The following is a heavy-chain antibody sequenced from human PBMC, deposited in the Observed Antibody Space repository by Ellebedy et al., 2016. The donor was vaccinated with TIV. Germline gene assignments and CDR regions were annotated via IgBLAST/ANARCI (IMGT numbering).Heavy chain of an antibody. CDR2: FSASGTTT. CDR1: GFTFSSYA. V-gene: IGHV3-23*01. D-gene: IGHD1-26*01. J-gene: IGHJ4*02. Sequence: GGSLRLSXAASGFTFSSYAMSWVRQAPGKGLEWVSTFSASGTTTYYADSAKGRFTISRDNSKNTLYLQMSSLRAEDTAVYYCAKGSESYYYDYWGQGTLVTVSS. CDR3: AKGSESYYYDY.